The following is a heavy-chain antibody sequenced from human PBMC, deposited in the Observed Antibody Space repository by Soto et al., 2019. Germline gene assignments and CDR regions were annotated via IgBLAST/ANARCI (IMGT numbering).Heavy chain of an antibody. CDR3: ARARYYGSGSYEKYYFDY. V-gene: IGHV4-59*01. CDR1: GGSISSYY. Sequence: PSETLSLTCTVSGGSISSYYWSWIRQPPGKGLEWIGYIYYSGSTNYNPPLKSRVTISVDTSKNQFSLKLSSVTAADTAVYYCARARYYGSGSYEKYYFDYWGQGTLVTSPQ. D-gene: IGHD3-10*01. CDR2: IYYSGST. J-gene: IGHJ4*02.